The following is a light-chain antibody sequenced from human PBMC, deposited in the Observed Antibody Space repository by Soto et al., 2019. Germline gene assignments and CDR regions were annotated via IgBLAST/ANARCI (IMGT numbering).Light chain of an antibody. CDR2: GAS. J-gene: IGKJ4*01. CDR3: QQYNNCPQVT. V-gene: IGKV3-15*01. CDR1: QSVYSN. Sequence: EIVMTQSPATLSVSPGGRATLSCRASQSVYSNLAWYQQKPGQAPRLLIYGASTRATGIPARFSGSGAGTDVTLTISSLQSEAAACYCCQQYNNCPQVTVGGGTRVAIK.